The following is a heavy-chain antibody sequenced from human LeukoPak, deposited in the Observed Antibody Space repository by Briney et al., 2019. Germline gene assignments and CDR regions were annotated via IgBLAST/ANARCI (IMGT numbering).Heavy chain of an antibody. CDR1: GYTFTGYY. CDR2: INPNSGGT. D-gene: IGHD2-2*01. V-gene: IGHV1-2*02. Sequence: KPGASVTVSCKASGYTFTGYYMHWVRQAPGQGLEWMGWINPNSGGTNYAQKFQGRDTMTRDTSISTAYMELSRLRSDDTAVYYCAREDCSSTSCNDAFDIWGQGTMVTVSS. CDR3: AREDCSSTSCNDAFDI. J-gene: IGHJ3*02.